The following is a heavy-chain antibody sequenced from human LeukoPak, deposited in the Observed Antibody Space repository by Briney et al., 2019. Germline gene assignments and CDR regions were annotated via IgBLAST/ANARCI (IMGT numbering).Heavy chain of an antibody. J-gene: IGHJ3*02. V-gene: IGHV3-30-3*01. CDR1: GFTFSDYY. CDR3: ARDYGDYDRYDAFDI. CDR2: ISYDGSNK. Sequence: GGSLRLSCAASGFTFSDYYMSWIRQAPGKGLEWVAVISYDGSNKYYADSVKGRFTISRDNSKNTLYLQMNSLRAEDTAVYYCARDYGDYDRYDAFDIWGQGTMVTVSS. D-gene: IGHD4-17*01.